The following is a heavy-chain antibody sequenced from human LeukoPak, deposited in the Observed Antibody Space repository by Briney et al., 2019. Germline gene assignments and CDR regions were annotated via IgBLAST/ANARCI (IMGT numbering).Heavy chain of an antibody. Sequence: SVKVSCKASGDTFSKYAITWVRQAPGQGLERMGNIVPVFGTPIYAQKFQGRVTITTDEPRTTAYMQLSSLRSEDTALYYCASRYTTSRHFDWDVDYWGQGTLLTVSP. CDR2: IVPVFGTP. J-gene: IGHJ4*02. V-gene: IGHV1-69*05. CDR1: GDTFSKYA. D-gene: IGHD3-9*01. CDR3: ASRYTTSRHFDWDVDY.